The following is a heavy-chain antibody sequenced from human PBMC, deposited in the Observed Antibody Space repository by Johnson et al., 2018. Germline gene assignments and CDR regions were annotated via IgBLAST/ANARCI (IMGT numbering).Heavy chain of an antibody. V-gene: IGHV3-23*04. CDR1: GFTLSSYA. Sequence: EVQLVESGGGLVQXGGSXRLXCAASGFTLSSYAMSWVRPAPGKGLEWVSTISGSGGSTYYADSVTGRFTISRDNSKTTLYLQMNSLRAEETAVYYCAKVRDRDPTYYYYMDVWGKGTTVTVSS. CDR3: AKVRDRDPTYYYYMDV. CDR2: ISGSGGST. J-gene: IGHJ6*03. D-gene: IGHD2-21*02.